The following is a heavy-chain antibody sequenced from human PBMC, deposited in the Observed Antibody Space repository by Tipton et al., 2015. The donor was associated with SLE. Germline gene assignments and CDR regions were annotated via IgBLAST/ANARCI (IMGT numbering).Heavy chain of an antibody. CDR3: ARGVVVIGSYAFDI. CDR1: GGSFSGYY. J-gene: IGHJ3*02. V-gene: IGHV4-34*01. CDR2: INHSGST. D-gene: IGHD3-22*01. Sequence: TLSLTCAVYGGSFSGYYWSWIRQPPGKGLEWIGEINHSGSTNYSPSLKSRVTISVDTSKNQFSLKLSSVTAADTAVYYCARGVVVIGSYAFDIWGQGTMVTVSS.